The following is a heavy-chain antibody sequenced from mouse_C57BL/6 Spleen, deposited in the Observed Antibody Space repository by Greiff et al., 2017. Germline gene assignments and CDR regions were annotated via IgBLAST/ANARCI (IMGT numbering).Heavy chain of an antibody. CDR3: ARGIYYDYDGAMDY. CDR1: GYTFTSYW. V-gene: IGHV1-61*01. D-gene: IGHD2-4*01. CDR2: IYPSDSET. Sequence: QVQLQQPGAELVRPGSSVKLSCKASGYTFTSYWMDWVKQRPGQGLEWIGNIYPSDSETHYNQKFKDKATLTVDKASSTAYMQLSSLTSEDSAVYYCARGIYYDYDGAMDYWGQGTSVTVSS. J-gene: IGHJ4*01.